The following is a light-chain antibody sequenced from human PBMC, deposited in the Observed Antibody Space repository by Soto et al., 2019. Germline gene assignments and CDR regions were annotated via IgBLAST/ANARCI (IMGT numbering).Light chain of an antibody. J-gene: IGKJ1*01. V-gene: IGKV3-20*01. CDR2: GAS. CDR1: QSVSSSF. CDR3: QQYGRSPTT. Sequence: EIVLTQSPGTLSLSPGERATLSCRASQSVSSSFLAWYQQKPGQAPRLLIYGASSSATVIPDRFSGSGSGTAFTLTISRLEPEDFAVYYCQQYGRSPTTCGQGTGVEI.